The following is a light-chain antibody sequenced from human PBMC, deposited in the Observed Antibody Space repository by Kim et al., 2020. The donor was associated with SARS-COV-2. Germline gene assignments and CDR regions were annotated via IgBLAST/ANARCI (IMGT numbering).Light chain of an antibody. V-gene: IGLV3-21*04. CDR2: YDS. J-gene: IGLJ2*01. CDR3: QVGDRSSDHLG. Sequence: SYELTQPPSVSVAPGKTARITCGGNNIGSKSVHWYQQKPGQAPVLVIYYDSDRPSGIPERFSGSNSGNTATLTISRVEAGDVADYYCQVGDRSSDHLGFGGGTKLTAL. CDR1: NIGSKS.